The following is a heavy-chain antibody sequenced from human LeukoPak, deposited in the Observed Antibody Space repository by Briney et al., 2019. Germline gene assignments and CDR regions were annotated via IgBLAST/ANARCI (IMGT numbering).Heavy chain of an antibody. CDR2: IYYSGST. CDR1: GGSISSSSYY. CDR3: ARGSPERVGYYSSSWYSPPNNWFDP. J-gene: IGHJ5*02. V-gene: IGHV4-39*07. Sequence: SETLSLTCTVSGGSISSSSYYWGWIRQPPGKGLEWIGSIYYSGSTYYNPSLKSRVTISVDTSKNQFSLKLSSVTAADTAVYYCARGSPERVGYYSSSWYSPPNNWFDPWGQGTLVTVSS. D-gene: IGHD6-13*01.